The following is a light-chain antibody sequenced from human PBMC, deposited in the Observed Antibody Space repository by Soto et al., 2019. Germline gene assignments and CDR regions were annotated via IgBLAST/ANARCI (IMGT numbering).Light chain of an antibody. CDR1: SSDVGGYKY. J-gene: IGLJ2*01. CDR2: EVS. V-gene: IGLV2-14*01. Sequence: QSALTQPASVSGSPGQSITICCTGTSSDVGGYKYVSWYQQHPGKAPKLMIYEVSNRPSGVSNRFSGSKSGNTASLTISGLQAEDEADYYCSSYTSSSTQVFGGGTKLTVL. CDR3: SSYTSSSTQV.